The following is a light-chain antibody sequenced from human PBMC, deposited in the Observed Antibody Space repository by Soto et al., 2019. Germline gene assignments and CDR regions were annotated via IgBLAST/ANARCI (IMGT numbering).Light chain of an antibody. J-gene: IGKJ4*01. Sequence: EILMTQSPATLSVSPGERVTLSCRASQNIWNKLAWYQQTPGQTPRILIFDASARDTGVPARFSGSGSETECTLTLSRLQSEDFEVYYCQHYNDWPLTFGGGTKVDIK. CDR3: QHYNDWPLT. CDR1: QNIWNK. V-gene: IGKV3-15*01. CDR2: DAS.